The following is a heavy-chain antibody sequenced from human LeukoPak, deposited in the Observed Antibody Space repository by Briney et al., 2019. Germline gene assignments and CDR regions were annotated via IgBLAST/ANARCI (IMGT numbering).Heavy chain of an antibody. J-gene: IGHJ3*02. CDR1: GYSFTSYW. Sequence: GESLKISCTGSGYSFTSYWIGWVRQMPGKGLEWMGIIYVGDSGTRYSPSFQGQVTISADKSISTAYLQWSSLKASDTAMYYCARRSERAVAAYAFGIWGQGTMVTVSS. V-gene: IGHV5-51*01. D-gene: IGHD6-19*01. CDR2: IYVGDSGT. CDR3: ARRSERAVAAYAFGI.